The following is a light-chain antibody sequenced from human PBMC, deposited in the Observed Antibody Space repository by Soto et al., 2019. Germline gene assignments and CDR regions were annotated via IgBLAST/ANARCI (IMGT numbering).Light chain of an antibody. CDR1: SNDVGGHDY. CDR3: ASYTSSSTLV. J-gene: IGLJ1*01. CDR2: DVL. V-gene: IGLV2-14*03. Sequence: QSALTQPASVSGSPGQSITISCTGTSNDVGGHDYVSWYQQHPGKAPKLVIYDVLSRSSGVSDRFSGSKSGHTASLTISGLRPEDEADYYCASYTSSSTLVFGTGTKVTVL.